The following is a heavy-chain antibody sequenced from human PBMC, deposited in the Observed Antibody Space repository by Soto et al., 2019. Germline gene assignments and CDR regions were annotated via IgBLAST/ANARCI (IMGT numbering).Heavy chain of an antibody. CDR2: INIDGSDK. CDR1: GFTFSSYW. V-gene: IGHV3-74*01. J-gene: IGHJ4*02. Sequence: CAASGFTFSSYWMHWVRQTPGMGLVWVSHINIDGSDKTYADTVRGRFTISIDTAKYTLYLQMNILRAEYTAVYYCVIDDIGLGLDHWGLGTPVTVSS. CDR3: VIDDIGLGLDH. D-gene: IGHD3-16*01.